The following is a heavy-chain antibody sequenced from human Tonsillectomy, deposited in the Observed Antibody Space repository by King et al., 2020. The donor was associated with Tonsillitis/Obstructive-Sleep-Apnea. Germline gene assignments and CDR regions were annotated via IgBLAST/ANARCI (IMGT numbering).Heavy chain of an antibody. D-gene: IGHD3-16*01. Sequence: VQLVESGGGLVQPGGSLRLSCAASGFTFSSYTIAWVRQAPGEGLEWVSGIRGTSRTYYADSGKGRFTISRDHSKNTLFLQMNRQTAEDTAVYYCAKTDGGDYFYMDDWGKGTTVTVSS. V-gene: IGHV3-23*04. CDR3: AKTDGGDYFYMDD. CDR2: IRGTSRT. CDR1: GFTFSSYT. J-gene: IGHJ6*03.